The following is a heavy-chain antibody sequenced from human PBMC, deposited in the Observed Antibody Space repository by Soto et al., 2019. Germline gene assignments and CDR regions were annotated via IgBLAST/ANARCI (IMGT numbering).Heavy chain of an antibody. CDR3: ARVEGSSYYFRHDC. J-gene: IGHJ4*02. D-gene: IGHD1-26*01. CDR2: IYYSGSS. Sequence: PSLTCTVSGGAISSGSYHWSLIRQHPGKGLEWIGNIYYSGSSYYNPSLKSRATISIDTSKDQFSLRLGSVTAADTAVYYCARVEGSSYYFRHDCWGRGTLVTVSS. CDR1: GGAISSGSYH. V-gene: IGHV4-31*03.